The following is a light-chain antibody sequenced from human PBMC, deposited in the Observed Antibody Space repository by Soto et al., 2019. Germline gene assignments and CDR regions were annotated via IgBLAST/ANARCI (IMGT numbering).Light chain of an antibody. Sequence: QSVLTQPPSVSGAQGQRVTISCTGSSSNIGAASDVHWYQQLPGTAPKLLIYGNNNRPSGVPDRFSGSKSGTSASLAITGLQAEDEADYYCQSYDSSLRGVFGPGTKVTVL. J-gene: IGLJ1*01. V-gene: IGLV1-40*01. CDR1: SSNIGAASD. CDR2: GNN. CDR3: QSYDSSLRGV.